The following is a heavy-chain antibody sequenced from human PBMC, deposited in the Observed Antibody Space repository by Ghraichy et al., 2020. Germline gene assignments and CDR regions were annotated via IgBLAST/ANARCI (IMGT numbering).Heavy chain of an antibody. D-gene: IGHD3-3*01. CDR3: ARRGGFWSGYYEVNWFDP. V-gene: IGHV3-21*01. CDR2: ISSSSSYI. J-gene: IGHJ5*02. CDR1: GFTFSSYS. Sequence: GGSLRLSCAASGFTFSSYSMNWVRQAPGKGLEWVSSISSSSSYIYYADSVKGRFTISRDNAKNSLYLQMNSLRAEDTAVYYCARRGGFWSGYYEVNWFDPWGQGTLVTVSS.